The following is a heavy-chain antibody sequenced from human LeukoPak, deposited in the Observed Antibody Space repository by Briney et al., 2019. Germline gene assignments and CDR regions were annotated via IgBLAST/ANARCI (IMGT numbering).Heavy chain of an antibody. CDR2: IYFSGST. CDR1: GGSISSYY. Sequence: SETLSLTCTVSGGSISSYYWSWIRQPPGKGLEWIGYIYFSGSTNYNPSLKSRVTISVDTSKNQFSLKVSSVTAADTAVYYCARADSWNDVPFEYWGQGTLVTVSS. V-gene: IGHV4-59*08. J-gene: IGHJ4*02. CDR3: ARADSWNDVPFEY. D-gene: IGHD1-1*01.